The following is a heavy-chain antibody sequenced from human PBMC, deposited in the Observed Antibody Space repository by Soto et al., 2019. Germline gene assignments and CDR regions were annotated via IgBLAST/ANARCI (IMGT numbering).Heavy chain of an antibody. J-gene: IGHJ4*02. CDR2: ILPMFGTA. CDR1: GGTFSTYA. CDR3: ASGLQRWLRRINNGYSG. V-gene: IGHV1-69*12. D-gene: IGHD5-12*01. Sequence: QVQLVQSGAEVKKPESSVKVSCKAPGGTFSTYAISWVRHAPGQGLEWMGGILPMFGTANYAQRFQDRVTITAHESTNTVYMALSSLRSEDTAVYFCASGLQRWLRRINNGYSGWGQGTLVTGSS.